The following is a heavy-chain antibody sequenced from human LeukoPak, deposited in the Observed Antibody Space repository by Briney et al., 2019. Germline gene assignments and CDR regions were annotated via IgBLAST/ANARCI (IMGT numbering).Heavy chain of an antibody. CDR3: ARVGGYSYGYAFDY. CDR2: IREDGGHT. Sequence: GGSLRLSCVTSGFTFTNHWMSWVRQAPGKGLEWVANIREDGGHTNYVDSVKGRFTISRDNAQNSLYLQMSSLRAEDTAVYYCARVGGYSYGYAFDYWGQGTLVTVSS. J-gene: IGHJ4*02. D-gene: IGHD5-18*01. V-gene: IGHV3-7*01. CDR1: GFTFTNHW.